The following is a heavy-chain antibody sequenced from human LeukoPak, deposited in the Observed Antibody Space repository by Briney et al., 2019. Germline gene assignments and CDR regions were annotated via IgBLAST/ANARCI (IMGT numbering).Heavy chain of an antibody. CDR1: GFTFSAHW. CDR2: IKQDESEK. J-gene: IGHJ4*02. D-gene: IGHD3-10*01. V-gene: IGHV3-7*01. Sequence: GGSLRLSCAASGFTFSAHWMSWVRQAPGKGLEWVANIKQDESEKSYVDSVKGRFTISRDSAKKSLYLQMNSLRAEDTAVYYCARVYFRSESSYTPFDYWGRGPLVPVSS. CDR3: ARVYFRSESSYTPFDY.